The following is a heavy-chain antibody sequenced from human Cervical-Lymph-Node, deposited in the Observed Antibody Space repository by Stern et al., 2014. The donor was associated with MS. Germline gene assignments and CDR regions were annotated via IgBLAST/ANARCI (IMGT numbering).Heavy chain of an antibody. CDR3: ARHPPRRKWDDPNYGMDV. CDR2: IYPADADI. Sequence: VQLVESGAEVKKPGESLKISCKGSGYTFTNNWIAWVRQMPGQGLEWLGIIYPADADIRYGRSLKGQVPIPADKPVSPAYLQWSSRKAADGAVYYWARHPPRRKWDDPNYGMDVWGQGTTVTVSS. J-gene: IGHJ6*02. V-gene: IGHV5-51*04. D-gene: IGHD1-1*01. CDR1: GYTFTNNW.